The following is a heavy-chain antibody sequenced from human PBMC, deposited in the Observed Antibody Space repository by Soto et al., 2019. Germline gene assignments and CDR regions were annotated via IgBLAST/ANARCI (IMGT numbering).Heavy chain of an antibody. CDR3: ARGYYDSSGLPYYGMDV. D-gene: IGHD3-22*01. J-gene: IGHJ6*02. CDR2: ILPIFGTA. CDR1: GGTFSSYA. V-gene: IGHV1-69*13. Sequence: SVKVSCKASGGTFSSYATSWVRQAPGQGLEWMGGILPIFGTANYAPKCQGRVTMTADGTPSTAYMELSTLRSEDTAVYYCARGYYDSSGLPYYGMDVWGQGTTVTVSS.